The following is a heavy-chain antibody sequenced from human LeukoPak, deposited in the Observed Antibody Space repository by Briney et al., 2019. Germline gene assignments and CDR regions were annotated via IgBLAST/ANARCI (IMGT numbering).Heavy chain of an antibody. J-gene: IGHJ4*02. CDR2: INHSGST. Sequence: SETLSLTCAVYGGSFSGYYWSWIRQPPGKGLEWIGEINHSGSTNYNPSLKSRVTISVDTSKNQFSLKLSSVTAADTAVYYRARTRYYYNSRSYGAPYYFDYWGQGTLVTVSS. CDR3: ARTRYYYNSRSYGAPYYFDY. CDR1: GGSFSGYY. V-gene: IGHV4-34*01. D-gene: IGHD3-10*01.